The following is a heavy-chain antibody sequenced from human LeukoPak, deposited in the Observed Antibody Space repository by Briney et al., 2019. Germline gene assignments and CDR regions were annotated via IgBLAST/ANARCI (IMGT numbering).Heavy chain of an antibody. V-gene: IGHV4-31*03. Sequence: SQTLSLTCTVSGGSISSGGYYWSWIRQHPGKGLEWIGYIYYSGSTYYNPSLKSRVTISVDTSKNQLSLKLSSVTAADTAVYYCARVHDSSGYYYGRGAFDIWGQGTMVTVSS. CDR3: ARVHDSSGYYYGRGAFDI. CDR2: IYYSGST. CDR1: GGSISSGGYY. D-gene: IGHD3-22*01. J-gene: IGHJ3*02.